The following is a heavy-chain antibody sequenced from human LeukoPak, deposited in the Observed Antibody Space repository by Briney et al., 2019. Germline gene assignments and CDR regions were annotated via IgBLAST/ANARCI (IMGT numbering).Heavy chain of an antibody. V-gene: IGHV3-21*01. J-gene: IGHJ4*02. CDR1: GFTFSSYS. D-gene: IGHD3-3*01. CDR2: ISSSSVYI. CDR3: ARDHDFWSVTDY. Sequence: GGSLRLSCAASGFTFSSYSMNWVRQAPGKGLEWVSFISSSSVYIYYTDSVKGRFTISRDNAKNSLYLQMNSLRAEDTAVYYCARDHDFWSVTDYWGQGTLVTVSS.